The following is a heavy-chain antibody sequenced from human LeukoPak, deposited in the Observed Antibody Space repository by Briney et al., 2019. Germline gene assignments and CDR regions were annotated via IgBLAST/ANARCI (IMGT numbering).Heavy chain of an antibody. D-gene: IGHD3-3*01. Sequence: ASVKVSCKASGYTFTSYGISWVRQAPGQGLEWMGWISAYNGNTNYAQKLQGRVTMTTDTSTSTAYMELRSLRSDDTAVYYCARDRPTYYDFWSGYSAWGQGTLVTVSS. CDR2: ISAYNGNT. J-gene: IGHJ4*02. CDR1: GYTFTSYG. CDR3: ARDRPTYYDFWSGYSA. V-gene: IGHV1-18*01.